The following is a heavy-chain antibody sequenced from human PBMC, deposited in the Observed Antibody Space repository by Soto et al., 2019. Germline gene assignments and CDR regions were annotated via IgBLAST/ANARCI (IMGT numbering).Heavy chain of an antibody. J-gene: IGHJ6*02. Sequence: PGGSLRLSCAASGLTFSSYKMHWVRQAPGKGLEWVSYISKSGSIIYYTDSVKGRFTISRDNAKNLLYLEMNSLRAEDSAVYFCASVMLRFSYGIDVWGQGTTVTVSS. V-gene: IGHV3-48*03. D-gene: IGHD3-3*01. CDR1: GLTFSSYK. CDR2: ISKSGSII. CDR3: ASVMLRFSYGIDV.